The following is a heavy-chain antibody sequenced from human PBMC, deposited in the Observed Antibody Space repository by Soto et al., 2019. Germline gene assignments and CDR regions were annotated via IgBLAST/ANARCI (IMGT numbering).Heavy chain of an antibody. CDR2: IKEDGSEK. Sequence: PGGSLRLSCAASGLTFSHYWMSWVHQAPGKELEWVANIKEDGSEKYYVDSVKGRFTIYRESANDSLYLQMNSLRVEDTAVSYCASATCSGGSCYRWYCYMDVWGQGTTVIVSS. CDR3: ASATCSGGSCYRWYCYMDV. V-gene: IGHV3-7*03. J-gene: IGHJ6*02. D-gene: IGHD2-15*01. CDR1: GLTFSHYW.